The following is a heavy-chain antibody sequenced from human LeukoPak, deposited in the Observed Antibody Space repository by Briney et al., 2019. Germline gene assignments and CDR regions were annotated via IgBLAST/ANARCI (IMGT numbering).Heavy chain of an antibody. CDR1: GGSISSGGYY. V-gene: IGHV4-31*03. D-gene: IGHD3-10*01. Sequence: PSETLSLTCTVSGGSISSGGYYWRWIRQHPGKGLEWIGYIYYSGSTYYNPSLKSRVTISVDTSKNQFSLKLSSVTAADTAVYYCAGCNARGSDYWGQGTLVTVSS. J-gene: IGHJ4*02. CDR3: AGCNARGSDY. CDR2: IYYSGST.